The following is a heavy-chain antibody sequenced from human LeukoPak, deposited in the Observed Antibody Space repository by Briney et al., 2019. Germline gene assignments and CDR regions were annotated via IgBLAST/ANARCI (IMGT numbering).Heavy chain of an antibody. Sequence: ASVKVSCKASGYTFTGYYMHGVRHAPGQGLEWMGWINPNSGGTNYAQKFQGGVTMTRETAISTAHMELSRLRSDHTAVYHCARGPVAAIFTDVPNWFDPWGQGTLVTVSP. D-gene: IGHD5-12*01. CDR1: GYTFTGYY. CDR2: INPNSGGT. V-gene: IGHV1-2*02. CDR3: ARGPVAAIFTDVPNWFDP. J-gene: IGHJ5*02.